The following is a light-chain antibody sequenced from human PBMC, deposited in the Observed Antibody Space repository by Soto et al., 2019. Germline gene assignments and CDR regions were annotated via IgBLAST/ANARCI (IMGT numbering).Light chain of an antibody. V-gene: IGKV3-20*01. CDR1: QTISSNY. CDR3: QLYGSSPKT. Sequence: EIVLTQSPGTLSLSPGERATLSCRATQTISSNYLAWYQHKPGQAPKLLIHGASTRATDIPDRFSGSGSGTDVTLNISRLEPEDVAVYYCQLYGSSPKTFGHETKVQI. J-gene: IGKJ1*01. CDR2: GAS.